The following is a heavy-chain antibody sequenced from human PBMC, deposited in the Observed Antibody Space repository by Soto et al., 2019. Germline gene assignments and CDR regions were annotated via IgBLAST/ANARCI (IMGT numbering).Heavy chain of an antibody. CDR2: IIPILGIA. D-gene: IGHD3-9*01. CDR1: GGTFSSYT. CDR3: ASAVDYDILTGYLDAFDI. V-gene: IGHV1-69*02. J-gene: IGHJ3*02. Sequence: QVQLVQSGAEVKKPGSSVKVSCKASGGTFSSYTISWVRQAPGQGLEWMGRIIPILGIANYAQKFQGRVTITADKSTSAAYMELSSLRSEDTAVYYCASAVDYDILTGYLDAFDIWGQGTMVTVSS.